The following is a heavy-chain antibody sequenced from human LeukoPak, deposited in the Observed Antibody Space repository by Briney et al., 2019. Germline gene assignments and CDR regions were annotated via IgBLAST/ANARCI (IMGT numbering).Heavy chain of an antibody. V-gene: IGHV3-74*01. CDR1: GFTFSSYW. CDR3: ARDRYYGIDV. J-gene: IGHJ6*02. CDR2: IKSDGTST. Sequence: PGGSLGLSCAASGFTFSSYWMSWVRQAPGKGLVWVSHIKSDGTSTSYADSVRGRFTISRDNAKNTLYLQMNSLRAEDTAVYFCARDRYYGIDVWGRGTTVTVSS.